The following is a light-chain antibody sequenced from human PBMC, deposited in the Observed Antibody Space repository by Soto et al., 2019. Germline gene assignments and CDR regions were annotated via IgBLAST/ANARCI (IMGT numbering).Light chain of an antibody. CDR2: GAS. V-gene: IGKV3-15*01. CDR1: QSVSSN. J-gene: IGKJ1*01. CDR3: HQYNNWPRT. Sequence: EIVVTQSPATLSVSPGERATLSCRASQSVSSNLAWYQQKPGQAPRLLIYGASTRATGIPARFSGSGSGTEFTLTISSLQSEDFAVYYCHQYNNWPRTFGQGTKVEIK.